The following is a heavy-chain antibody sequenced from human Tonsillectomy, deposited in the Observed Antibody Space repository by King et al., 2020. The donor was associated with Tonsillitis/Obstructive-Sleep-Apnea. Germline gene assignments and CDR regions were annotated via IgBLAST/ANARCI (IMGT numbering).Heavy chain of an antibody. CDR2: MSSSGSAT. V-gene: IGHV3-11*01. J-gene: IGHJ3*01. CDR1: GFTFSDYF. D-gene: IGHD2/OR15-2a*01. CDR3: ARERRGNYFTFDV. Sequence: VQLVESGGGLVKPGGSLKLSCVASGFTFSDYFMSWIRQAPGKGLEWISYMSSSGSATYYADSVKGRFTISRDNAKNSLHLQVNSLRVDDSAVYYCARERRGNYFTFDVWGQGTLIAVSS.